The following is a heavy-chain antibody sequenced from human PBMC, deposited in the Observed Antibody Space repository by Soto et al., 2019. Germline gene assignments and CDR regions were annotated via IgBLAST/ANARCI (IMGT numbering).Heavy chain of an antibody. V-gene: IGHV3-74*01. CDR1: GFTFSSYW. J-gene: IGHJ4*02. CDR3: ASMEGYNYFDY. D-gene: IGHD5-12*01. Sequence: GGSLRLSCAASGFTFSSYWMHWVRQAPGKGLEWVSRINSDGSSTSYADSVKGRFTISRDNAKNTLYLQMNSLRAEDTAVYYCASMEGYNYFDYWGQGTLVTVSS. CDR2: INSDGSST.